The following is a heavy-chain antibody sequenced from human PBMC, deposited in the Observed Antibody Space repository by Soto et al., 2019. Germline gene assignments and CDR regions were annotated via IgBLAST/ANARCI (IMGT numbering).Heavy chain of an antibody. Sequence: LESGGGLVQPGGSLRLSCAASGFTFRHYAMNWVRQAPGKGLEWVSAISNSFSDRNTHYADSVKGRFTIFRDNDKNTVFLEMNSLRAEDTAVYYCAKVFSPEGGNYFEYWGQGTLVTVSS. CDR2: ISNSFSDRNT. CDR3: AKVFSPEGGNYFEY. J-gene: IGHJ4*02. V-gene: IGHV3-23*01. CDR1: GFTFRHYA.